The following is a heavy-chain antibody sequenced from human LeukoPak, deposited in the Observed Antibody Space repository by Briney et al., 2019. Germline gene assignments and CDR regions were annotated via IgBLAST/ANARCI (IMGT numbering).Heavy chain of an antibody. D-gene: IGHD3-10*01. V-gene: IGHV3-33*01. CDR2: IWYDENNQ. CDR1: GFTFSSYG. J-gene: IGHJ4*02. Sequence: PGGSLRLSCAASGFTFSSYGMHWVRQAPGKGLEWVAVIWYDENNQYYADSVKGRFTISRDNSKNTLYLQMNSLRAEDTAVYYWGGSPGGGDFDYWGQGTLVTVSS. CDR3: GGSPGGGDFDY.